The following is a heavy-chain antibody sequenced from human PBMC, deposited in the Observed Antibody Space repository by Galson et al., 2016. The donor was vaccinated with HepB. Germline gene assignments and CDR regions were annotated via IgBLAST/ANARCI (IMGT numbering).Heavy chain of an antibody. V-gene: IGHV3-7*01. Sequence: SLRLSCAGSGLTFGRFWMSWFRQAPGKGPEWVASINKDGTEKYHVDSATGRFTISRDNAKNPFNLQMNSLRAEDTAVYFCARGHHALEVWGQGTAVRVSS. D-gene: IGHD1-14*01. CDR1: GLTFGRFW. J-gene: IGHJ6*02. CDR2: INKDGTEK. CDR3: ARGHHALEV.